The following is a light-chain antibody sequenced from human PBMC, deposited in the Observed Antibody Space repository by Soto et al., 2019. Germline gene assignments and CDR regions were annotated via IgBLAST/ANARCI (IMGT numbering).Light chain of an antibody. CDR1: QDVSSK. CDR2: DAS. J-gene: IGKJ4*01. Sequence: EMVVTQSPATLSESPGERVTLYCRTSQDVSSKLAWYQQKPGQPPSLLIYDASTRATGTPARFSGSGSGTEFTLAVSSLQSEDYALYFCQQYIRWPLTFGGGTKVEIK. CDR3: QQYIRWPLT. V-gene: IGKV3D-15*01.